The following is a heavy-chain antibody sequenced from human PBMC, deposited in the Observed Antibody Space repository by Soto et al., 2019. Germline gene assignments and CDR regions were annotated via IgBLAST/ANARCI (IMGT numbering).Heavy chain of an antibody. CDR3: YMELRGLRSEDTAVYYCVRGPDYEGYFDY. J-gene: IGHJ4*02. D-gene: IGHD3-10*02. Sequence: SETLSLTCAVSGGSISSGGYSWSWIRQPPGKGLEWIGYIYHSGSTYYNPSLKSRVTISVGRSKNQFSLKLSSVTAADESMTTAYMELRGLRSEDTAVYYCVRGPDYEGYFDYWGQGTLVTVSS. CDR2: IYHSGST. V-gene: IGHV4-30-2*01. CDR1: GGSISSGGYS.